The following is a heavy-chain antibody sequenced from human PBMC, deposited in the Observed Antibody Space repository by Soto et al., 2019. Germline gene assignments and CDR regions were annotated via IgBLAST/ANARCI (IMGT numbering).Heavy chain of an antibody. CDR1: GGSISSSPYY. CDR3: ARHGPLSNNWNQLDY. J-gene: IGHJ4*02. D-gene: IGHD1-1*01. Sequence: QLQLQESGPGLVKPSETLSLTCTVSGGSISSSPYYRGWIRQPPGKGLEWIGNIYYNGNTFYNPSLKRRVTTSVDTSNNQFSLKLSSVTAADTAVYYCARHGPLSNNWNQLDYWGQGTLVTVSS. V-gene: IGHV4-39*01. CDR2: IYYNGNT.